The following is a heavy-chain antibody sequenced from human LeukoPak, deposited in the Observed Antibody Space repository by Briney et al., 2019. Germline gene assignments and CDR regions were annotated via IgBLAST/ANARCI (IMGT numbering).Heavy chain of an antibody. V-gene: IGHV4-59*01. CDR3: ARGLSGYDYSNWFDP. Sequence: SETLSLTCTVSGGSISSYYWSWIRQPPGKGLEWIGYIYYSGSTNYNPSLKSQVTISVDTSKNQFSLKLSSVTAADTAVYYCARGLSGYDYSNWFDPWGQGTLVTVSS. CDR2: IYYSGST. J-gene: IGHJ5*02. D-gene: IGHD5-12*01. CDR1: GGSISSYY.